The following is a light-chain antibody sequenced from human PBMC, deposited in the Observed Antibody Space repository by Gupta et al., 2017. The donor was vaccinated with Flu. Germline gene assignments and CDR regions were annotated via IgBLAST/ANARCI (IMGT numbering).Light chain of an antibody. Sequence: GDRVTSTCRASKGISGYLVWYQQEPGRAPKLLIYSASTLQSGVPSRFSGSGSGTEFTLTISSLQPEDFATYYCQQVYSYPPTFGQGTKVEIK. CDR1: KGISGY. J-gene: IGKJ1*01. CDR2: SAS. V-gene: IGKV1-9*01. CDR3: QQVYSYPPT.